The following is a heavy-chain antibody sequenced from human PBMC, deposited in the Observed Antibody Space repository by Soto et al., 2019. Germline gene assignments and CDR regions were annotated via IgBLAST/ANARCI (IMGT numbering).Heavy chain of an antibody. CDR1: GFAVSSKY. D-gene: IGHD2-15*01. J-gene: IGHJ6*03. CDR3: VRDDVYLGGGRCFGVPMDV. CDR2: FNNVGSI. V-gene: IGHV3-66*01. Sequence: EVQLVESGGGVVQPGGSLRLSCAASGFAVSSKYMSGVRQPPGREPEWVALFNNVGSISYSESVKGRFTISSDRSKNPLDIQLNSLRAEDTAVYYCVRDDVYLGGGRCFGVPMDVLGKGTTVPVSS.